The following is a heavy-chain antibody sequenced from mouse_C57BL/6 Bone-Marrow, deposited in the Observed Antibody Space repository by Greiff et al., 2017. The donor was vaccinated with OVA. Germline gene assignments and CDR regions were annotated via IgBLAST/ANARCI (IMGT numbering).Heavy chain of an antibody. CDR2: IWRGGST. J-gene: IGHJ3*01. CDR1: GFSLTSYG. V-gene: IGHV2-5*01. CDR3: AKNLITTSLGFAY. D-gene: IGHD1-1*01. Sequence: QVQLQQSGPGLVQPSQSLSITCTVSGFSLTSYGVHWVRQSPGKGLEWLGVIWRGGSTDYNAAFMSRLSITKDNSKSQVFFKMNSLQADDTAIYYCAKNLITTSLGFAYWGQGTLVTVSA.